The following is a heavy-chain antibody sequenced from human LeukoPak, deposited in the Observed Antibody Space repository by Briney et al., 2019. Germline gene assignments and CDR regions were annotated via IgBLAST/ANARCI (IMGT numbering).Heavy chain of an antibody. CDR3: ARDVSPLSGYPDY. CDR2: INIYNGNT. Sequence: GRSVKVSCKASGYTFTSFGISWVRQAPGQGLEWMGWINIYNGNTNTAQKLQGRVTMTTDTSTSTAYMELRSLRSDDTAVYYCARDVSPLSGYPDYWGQGTLVTVSS. D-gene: IGHD3-22*01. V-gene: IGHV1-18*01. J-gene: IGHJ4*02. CDR1: GYTFTSFG.